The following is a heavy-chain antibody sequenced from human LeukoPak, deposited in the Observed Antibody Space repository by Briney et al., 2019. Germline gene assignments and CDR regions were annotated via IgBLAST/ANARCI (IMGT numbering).Heavy chain of an antibody. J-gene: IGHJ4*02. CDR1: GFTFSSYA. Sequence: GRSLRLSCAASGFTFSSYAMHWVRQAPGKGLEWVAVISYDGSNKYYADSVKGRFTISRDNSKNTLYLQMNSLRAEDTAVYYCARVYSRDSSGYYPHYWGQGTLATVSS. CDR2: ISYDGSNK. CDR3: ARVYSRDSSGYYPHY. V-gene: IGHV3-30*01. D-gene: IGHD3-22*01.